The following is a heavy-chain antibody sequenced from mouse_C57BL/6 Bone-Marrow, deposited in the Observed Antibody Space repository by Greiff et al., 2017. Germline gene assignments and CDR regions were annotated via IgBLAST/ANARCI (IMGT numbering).Heavy chain of an antibody. CDR2: IYPRSGNT. Sequence: VQGVESGAELARPGASVKLSCKASGYTFTSYGISWVKQRTGQGLEWIGEIYPRSGNTYYNEKFKGKATLTADKSSSTAYMELRSLTSEDSAVYFCARSRLRREFAYWGQGTLVTVSA. CDR3: ARSRLRREFAY. D-gene: IGHD2-4*01. J-gene: IGHJ3*01. CDR1: GYTFTSYG. V-gene: IGHV1-81*01.